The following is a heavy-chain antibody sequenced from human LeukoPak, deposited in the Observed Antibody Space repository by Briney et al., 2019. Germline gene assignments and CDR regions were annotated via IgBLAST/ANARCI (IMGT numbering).Heavy chain of an antibody. D-gene: IGHD5-18*01. Sequence: GGSLRLSCVASGFTFSSYAMHWVRQAPGKGLEWVAVISYDGSNKYYADSVKGRFTISRDNSKNTLYLQMNSLRAEDTAVYYCAREDTAMDSFDYWGQGTLVTVSS. J-gene: IGHJ4*02. CDR3: AREDTAMDSFDY. CDR1: GFTFSSYA. V-gene: IGHV3-30*04. CDR2: ISYDGSNK.